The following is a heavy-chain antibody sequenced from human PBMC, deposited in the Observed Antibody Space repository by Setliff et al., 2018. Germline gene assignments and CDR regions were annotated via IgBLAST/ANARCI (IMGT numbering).Heavy chain of an antibody. CDR1: GGSFSGYY. J-gene: IGHJ4*02. CDR3: ARGERRWLRFSLDY. CDR2: IDHSGST. D-gene: IGHD5-12*01. Sequence: SETLSLTCAVYGGSFSGYYWSWIRQPPGKGLEWIGEIDHSGSTNYNPSLKSRVTISVDTSKNQFSLKLSSVTAADTAVYYCARGERRWLRFSLDYWGQGTLVTVSS. V-gene: IGHV4-34*01.